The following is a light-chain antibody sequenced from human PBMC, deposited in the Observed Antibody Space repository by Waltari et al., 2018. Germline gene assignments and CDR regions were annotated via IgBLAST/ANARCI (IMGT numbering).Light chain of an antibody. Sequence: DIQMTQSPSSLSASVGDRVTIPCRARQNIRRDLNWYQQKAGRAPNLLIYGASSLQSGVPSRFSGSGSGTDFTLTITSLQPEDFATYYCQQSYSTPITFGQGTRLEIK. V-gene: IGKV1-39*01. J-gene: IGKJ5*01. CDR1: QNIRRD. CDR2: GAS. CDR3: QQSYSTPIT.